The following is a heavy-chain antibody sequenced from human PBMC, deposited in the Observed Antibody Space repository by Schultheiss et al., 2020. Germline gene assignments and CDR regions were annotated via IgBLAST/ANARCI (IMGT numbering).Heavy chain of an antibody. CDR1: GGSFSGYY. Sequence: SETLSLTCAVYGGSFSGYYWSWIRQPPGKGLEWIGYISYSGSTNYNPSLKSRVTISVDTSKNQFSLKLSSVTAADTAVYYCASARYGSTWPLDYWGQGTLVTVSS. CDR3: ASARYGSTWPLDY. D-gene: IGHD6-13*01. CDR2: ISYSGST. V-gene: IGHV4-34*01. J-gene: IGHJ4*02.